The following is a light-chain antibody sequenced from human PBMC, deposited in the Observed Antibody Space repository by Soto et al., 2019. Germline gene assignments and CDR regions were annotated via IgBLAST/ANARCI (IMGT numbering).Light chain of an antibody. CDR2: EVS. J-gene: IGLJ2*01. CDR3: SSYTSSSTLVL. Sequence: QSALTQPASVSGSPGQSITISCTGTSSDVGGYIYVSWYQQHPGKAPKLMIYEVSHRPSGVSNRFSGSKSGNTASLTISGLQAEDEADYYCSSYTSSSTLVLFGGGTKLTVL. CDR1: SSDVGGYIY. V-gene: IGLV2-14*01.